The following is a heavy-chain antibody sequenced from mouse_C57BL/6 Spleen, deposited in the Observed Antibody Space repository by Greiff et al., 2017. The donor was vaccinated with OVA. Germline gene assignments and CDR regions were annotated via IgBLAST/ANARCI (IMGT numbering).Heavy chain of an antibody. Sequence: VQLQQSGPELVKPGASVKISCKASGYTFTDYYMNWVKQSHGKSLEWIGDINPNNGGTSYNQKFKGKATLTVDKSSSTAYMELRSLTSEDSAVYYCALNWERAWFAYWGQGTLVTVSA. D-gene: IGHD4-1*01. CDR2: INPNNGGT. J-gene: IGHJ3*01. CDR1: GYTFTDYY. V-gene: IGHV1-26*01. CDR3: ALNWERAWFAY.